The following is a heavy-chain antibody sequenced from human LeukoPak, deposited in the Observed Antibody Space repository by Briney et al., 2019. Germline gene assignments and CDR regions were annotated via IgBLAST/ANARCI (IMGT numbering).Heavy chain of an antibody. CDR1: GASLDSSRYY. CDR3: TRINIVVLPDPLDRGDYFDP. D-gene: IGHD2-15*01. Sequence: SETLSLTCTVSGASLDSSRYYWGWIRQPPGRGLEWIGSIFSGGDTYYSAALKSRATVSVDTSKNVVSLRLNSVTAADTALYYCTRINIVVLPDPLDRGDYFDPWGQGTLVTVSS. CDR2: IFSGGDT. V-gene: IGHV4-39*01. J-gene: IGHJ5*02.